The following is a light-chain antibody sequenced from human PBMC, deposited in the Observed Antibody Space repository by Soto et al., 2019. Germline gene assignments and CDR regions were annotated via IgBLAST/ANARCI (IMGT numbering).Light chain of an antibody. CDR1: QSVLDSSNNKNY. Sequence: DRERTPSPEALSVSMVARATINYKSSQSVLDSSNNKNYIAWYQQKPGQPPKLLIYWASTRESGVPDRFSGSGSGTDFTLTISSLQAEDVAIYHCQEYSTPPISFGQGRRLE. V-gene: IGKV4-1*01. CDR2: WAS. CDR3: QEYSTPPIS. J-gene: IGKJ5*01.